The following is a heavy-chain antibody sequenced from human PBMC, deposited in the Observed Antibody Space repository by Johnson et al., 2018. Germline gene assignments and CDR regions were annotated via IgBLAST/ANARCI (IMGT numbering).Heavy chain of an antibody. J-gene: IGHJ6*02. CDR1: GFTFSSYG. V-gene: IGHV3-33*01. CDR2: IWYDGSNK. Sequence: VQLVESGGGVVQPGRSLRLSCAASGFTFSSYGMHWVRQAPGKGLEWVAVIWYDGSNKYYADSVKGRFTISRDNSKHTLYLQMNSLRAEDTAVYYCARTPRVLGWLFGGMDVWDQGTKVTVS. CDR3: ARTPRVLGWLFGGMDV. D-gene: IGHD3-3*01.